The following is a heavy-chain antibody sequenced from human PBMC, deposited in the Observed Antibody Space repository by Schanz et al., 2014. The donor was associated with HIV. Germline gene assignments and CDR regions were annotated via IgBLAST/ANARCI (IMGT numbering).Heavy chain of an antibody. CDR3: AKDRNQYDSRYIGKGNYYYYYGMDV. Sequence: QVQLVESGGGVVQPGGSLRLSCAASGFAFSDYAVHWVRQAPGKGLEWVALISYDGNNRYYADSVKGRFTISRDNSKNTVYLQAKSLRPEDTAVYYCAKDRNQYDSRYIGKGNYYYYYGMDVWGQGTTVTVSS. CDR2: ISYDGNNR. D-gene: IGHD3-22*01. CDR1: GFAFSDYA. V-gene: IGHV3-30-3*01. J-gene: IGHJ6*02.